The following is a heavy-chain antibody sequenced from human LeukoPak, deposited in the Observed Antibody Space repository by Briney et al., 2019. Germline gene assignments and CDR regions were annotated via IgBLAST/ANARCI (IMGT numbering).Heavy chain of an antibody. CDR2: IYTSGST. V-gene: IGHV4-4*07. Sequence: PSETLSLTCTVSGGSISSYYWSWIRQPAGKGLEWIGRIYTSGSTTYNPSLKSRVTMSVDTSKHQFSLKLSSVTASDTAVYYCARDLAYYDSSGYYGYYFDYWGQGTLVTVSS. J-gene: IGHJ4*02. D-gene: IGHD3-22*01. CDR3: ARDLAYYDSSGYYGYYFDY. CDR1: GGSISSYY.